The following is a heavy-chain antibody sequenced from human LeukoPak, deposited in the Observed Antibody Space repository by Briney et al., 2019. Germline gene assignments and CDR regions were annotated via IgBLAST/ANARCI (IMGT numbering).Heavy chain of an antibody. CDR3: ARDYVGIGFDY. V-gene: IGHV4-59*11. CDR2: IYYSGST. Sequence: PSETLSLTCTVPGGSISSHYWSWIRQPPGKGLEWIGYIYYSGSTNYNPSLKSRVTISVDTSKNQFSLKLSSVTAADTAVYYCARDYVGIGFDYWGQGTLVTVSS. D-gene: IGHD2-15*01. CDR1: GGSISSHY. J-gene: IGHJ4*02.